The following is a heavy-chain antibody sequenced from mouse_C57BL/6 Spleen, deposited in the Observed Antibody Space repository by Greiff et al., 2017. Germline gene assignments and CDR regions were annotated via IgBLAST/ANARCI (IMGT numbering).Heavy chain of an antibody. CDR3: AREQNYGSSPFYAMDY. V-gene: IGHV2-2*01. CDR1: GFSLTSYG. Sequence: QVQLKQSGPGLVQPSQSLSITCTVSGFSLTSYGVHWVRQSPGKGLEWLGVIWSGGSTDYNAAFISRLSISKDNSKSQVFFKMNSLQAYDTAIYYCAREQNYGSSPFYAMDYWGQGTSVTVSS. CDR2: IWSGGST. D-gene: IGHD1-1*01. J-gene: IGHJ4*01.